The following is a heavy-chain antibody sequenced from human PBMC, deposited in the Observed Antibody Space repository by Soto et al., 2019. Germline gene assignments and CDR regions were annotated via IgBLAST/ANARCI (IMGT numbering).Heavy chain of an antibody. V-gene: IGHV4-34*01. CDR1: GGSFSGYY. CDR3: ARGSTYYDILTGYKGYFDY. J-gene: IGHJ4*02. D-gene: IGHD3-9*01. Sequence: SETLSLTCAVYGGSFSGYYWSLIRQPPGKGLEWIGEINHSGSTNYNPSLKSRVTISVDTSKNQFSLKLSSVTAADTAVYYCARGSTYYDILTGYKGYFDYWGQGTLVTVSS. CDR2: INHSGST.